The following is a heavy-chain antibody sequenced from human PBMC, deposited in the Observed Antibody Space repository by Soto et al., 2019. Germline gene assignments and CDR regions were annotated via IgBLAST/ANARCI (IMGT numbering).Heavy chain of an antibody. CDR3: ARNLNYGDYFIDY. J-gene: IGHJ4*02. V-gene: IGHV4-30-4*01. CDR2: IYYSGST. CDR1: GGSISSGDYY. D-gene: IGHD4-17*01. Sequence: QVQLQESGPGLVKPSQTLSLTCTVSGGSISSGDYYWSWIRQPPGKGLEWIGYIYYSGSTYYNPSLKSRITISVDTSENQFSLKLSSVTGADTAVYYCARNLNYGDYFIDYWGQGTLVTVSS.